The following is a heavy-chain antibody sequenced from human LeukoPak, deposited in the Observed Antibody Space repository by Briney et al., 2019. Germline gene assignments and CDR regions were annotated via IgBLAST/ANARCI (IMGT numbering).Heavy chain of an antibody. J-gene: IGHJ6*02. V-gene: IGHV3-33*01. Sequence: SGRSLRLSCAASGFTFSSYGMHWVRQAPGKGLEWVAVIWYDGSNKYYADSVKGRFTISRDNSKNTLYLQMNSLRAEDTAVYYCARDILDIVVVPAAIPGYYYYGMDVWGQGTTVTVSS. CDR1: GFTFSSYG. CDR2: IWYDGSNK. D-gene: IGHD2-2*02. CDR3: ARDILDIVVVPAAIPGYYYYGMDV.